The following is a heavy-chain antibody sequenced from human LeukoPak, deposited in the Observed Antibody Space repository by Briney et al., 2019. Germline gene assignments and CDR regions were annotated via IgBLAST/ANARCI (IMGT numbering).Heavy chain of an antibody. D-gene: IGHD1-26*01. J-gene: IGHJ5*02. V-gene: IGHV1-24*01. CDR3: ATETISGSSSRRIRWFDP. CDR2: FDPEDGET. CDR1: GYTLTELS. Sequence: ASVKVSCKVSGYTLTELSMHWVRQAPGKGLEWMGGFDPEDGETIYAQKFQGRVTMTEDASTDTADMELSSLRSEDTAVYYCATETISGSSSRRIRWFDPWGQGTLVTVSS.